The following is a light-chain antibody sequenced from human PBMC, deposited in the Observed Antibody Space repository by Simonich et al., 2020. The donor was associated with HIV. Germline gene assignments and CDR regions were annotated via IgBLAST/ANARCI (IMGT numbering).Light chain of an antibody. CDR1: QSVLYSSNSKNY. CDR3: QQYYSPPLT. CDR2: WAS. V-gene: IGKV4-1*01. J-gene: IGKJ1*01. Sequence: DIVMTQSPESLAVSLGERATINCKSTQSVLYSSNSKNYLAWYQQKPGQPPKLLIYWASTRESGVPDRFSGSGSGTDFTLTISSLQAEDVAVYYCQQYYSPPLTFGQGTKVEIK.